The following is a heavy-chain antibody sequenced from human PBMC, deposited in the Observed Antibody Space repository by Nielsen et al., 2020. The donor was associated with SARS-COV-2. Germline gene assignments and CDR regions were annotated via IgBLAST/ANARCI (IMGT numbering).Heavy chain of an antibody. CDR1: GFTFSSYW. J-gene: IGHJ6*02. CDR3: AKDRRIGGTTIYYYYYGMDV. CDR2: INSDGSST. Sequence: GGSLRLSCAASGFTFSSYWMHWVRQAPGKGLVWVSRINSDGSSTSYADSVKGRFTISRDNAKNTLYLQMNSLRAEDTAVYYCAKDRRIGGTTIYYYYYGMDVWGQGTTVTVSS. D-gene: IGHD1-7*01. V-gene: IGHV3-74*01.